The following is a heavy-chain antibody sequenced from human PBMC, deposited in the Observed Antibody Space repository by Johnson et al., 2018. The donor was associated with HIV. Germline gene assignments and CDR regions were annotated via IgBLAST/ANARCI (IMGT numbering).Heavy chain of an antibody. J-gene: IGHJ3*02. D-gene: IGHD6-19*01. CDR2: MSYDGSNK. Sequence: QMQLVESGGGVVQPGMSLRVSCAASGFTFSSYAMHWVRQAPGRGLEWVAVMSYDGSNKYYADSVKGRFTISRDNSKNTLYLQMNSLRAEDTAVYYCARGDSSGWYGLGAFAIGGQGTMVTVSS. CDR3: ARGDSSGWYGLGAFAI. V-gene: IGHV3-30*04. CDR1: GFTFSSYA.